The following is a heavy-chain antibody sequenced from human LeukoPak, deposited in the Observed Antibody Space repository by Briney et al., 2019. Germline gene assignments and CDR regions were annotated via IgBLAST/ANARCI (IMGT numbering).Heavy chain of an antibody. D-gene: IGHD1-26*01. CDR2: ISGSGGST. CDR1: GFTFSSYA. J-gene: IGHJ4*02. CDR3: ARGSPIVGATGGLLDY. Sequence: PGGSLRLSCAASGFTFSSYAMSWVRQAPGKGLEWVSAISGSGGSTYYADSVKGRFTISRDNSKNTLYLQMNSLRAEDTAVYYCARGSPIVGATGGLLDYWGQGTLVTVSS. V-gene: IGHV3-23*01.